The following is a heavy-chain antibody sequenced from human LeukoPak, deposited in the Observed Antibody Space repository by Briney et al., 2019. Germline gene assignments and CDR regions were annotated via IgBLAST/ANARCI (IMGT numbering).Heavy chain of an antibody. CDR3: AKDPYYYETSGFLSGGYFDY. V-gene: IGHV3-23*01. J-gene: IGHJ4*02. CDR2: ISASGDTT. CDR1: GFKFGGYV. D-gene: IGHD3-22*01. Sequence: PGGSLRLSCVASGFKFGGYVMGWVRQAPRKGLEWVSSISASGDTTYYTDSVKGRFTISRDNSRNTLYLHMNSLRADDTAVYYCAKDPYYYETSGFLSGGYFDYWGQGTLVTVSS.